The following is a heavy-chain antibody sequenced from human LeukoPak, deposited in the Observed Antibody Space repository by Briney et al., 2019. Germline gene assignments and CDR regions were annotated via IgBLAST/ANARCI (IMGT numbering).Heavy chain of an antibody. CDR2: IYYTGRT. V-gene: IGHV4-59*01. CDR3: ARAVRDDFWSGYFY. J-gene: IGHJ4*02. Sequence: SETLSLTCTVSGGSISNYYWSWLGQPPGKGVEGIGYIYYTGRTNYNPSLTSRVNISVDTTKNKCSLKLGSVTAADTAVYYCARAVRDDFWSGYFYWGQGTLVTVSS. D-gene: IGHD3-3*01. CDR1: GGSISNYY.